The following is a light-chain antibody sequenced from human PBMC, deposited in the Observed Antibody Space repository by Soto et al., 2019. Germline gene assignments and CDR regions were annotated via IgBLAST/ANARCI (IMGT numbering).Light chain of an antibody. CDR2: AAS. J-gene: IGKJ4*02. V-gene: IGKV1-9*01. Sequence: DIQLTQSPSFLSASVGDRVTITCRASQGIASCLAWYQQKPGKAPKLLIYAASTLQSGVPSRFSGSGSGTEFTLAISSLQPDDFATYYCQRVDSYPLTFGGGTKVDIK. CDR3: QRVDSYPLT. CDR1: QGIASC.